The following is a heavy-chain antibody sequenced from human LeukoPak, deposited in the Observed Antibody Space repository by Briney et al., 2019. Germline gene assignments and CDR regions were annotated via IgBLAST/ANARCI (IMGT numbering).Heavy chain of an antibody. V-gene: IGHV4-61*08. CDR3: ARHRGGYSYGPTGFDP. Sequence: SETLSLTCTVSGGSISSGGYYWSWIRQPPGKGLEWIGYIYHSGSTYYNPSLKSRVTISVDTSKNQFSLKLSSVTAADAAVYYCARHRGGYSYGPTGFDPWGQGTLVTVSS. CDR2: IYHSGST. D-gene: IGHD5-18*01. J-gene: IGHJ5*02. CDR1: GGSISSGGYY.